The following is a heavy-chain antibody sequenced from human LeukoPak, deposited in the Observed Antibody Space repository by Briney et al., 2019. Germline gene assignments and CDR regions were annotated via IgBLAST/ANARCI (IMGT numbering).Heavy chain of an antibody. Sequence: GASVKVSCKASGYTFTSYGISWVRQAPGQGLEWMGWISAYNGKTNYAQKLQGRVTITTDKSTSTAYMELRSLRSDDTAVYYCARGGYYDFWSGYWYPADYWGQGTLVTVSS. CDR2: ISAYNGKT. CDR3: ARGGYYDFWSGYWYPADY. D-gene: IGHD3-3*01. J-gene: IGHJ4*02. CDR1: GYTFTSYG. V-gene: IGHV1-18*01.